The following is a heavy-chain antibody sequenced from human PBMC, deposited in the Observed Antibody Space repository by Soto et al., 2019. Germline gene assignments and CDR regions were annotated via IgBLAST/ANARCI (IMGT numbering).Heavy chain of an antibody. D-gene: IGHD3-3*01. V-gene: IGHV4-39*01. CDR1: GGSISSSSYY. CDR3: ARSYYDFWSGYSTYYYYYGMDV. Sequence: SETLSLTCTVSGGSISSSSYYRGWIRQPPGKGLEWIGSIYYSGSTYYNPSLKSRVTISVDTSKNQFSLKLSSVTAADTAVYYCARSYYDFWSGYSTYYYYYGMDVWGQGTTVTVSS. CDR2: IYYSGST. J-gene: IGHJ6*02.